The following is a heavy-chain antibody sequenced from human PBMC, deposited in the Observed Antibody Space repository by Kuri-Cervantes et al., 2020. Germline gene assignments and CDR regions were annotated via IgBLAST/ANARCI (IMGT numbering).Heavy chain of an antibody. CDR1: GFTFSSYG. J-gene: IGHJ6*02. V-gene: IGHV3-33*01. D-gene: IGHD3-3*01. CDR2: IWYDGSNK. Sequence: GGSLRLSYAASGFTFSSYGMHWVRQAPGKGLEWVAVIWYDGSNKYYADSVKARFTISRDNSKNTLYLQMNSLRAEDTAVYYCARELKLRFSEWFLYGMDVWGQGTTVTVSS. CDR3: ARELKLRFSEWFLYGMDV.